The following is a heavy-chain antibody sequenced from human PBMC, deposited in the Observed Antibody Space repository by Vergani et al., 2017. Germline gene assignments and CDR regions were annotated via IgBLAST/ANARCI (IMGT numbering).Heavy chain of an antibody. CDR2: IHTGGST. CDR1: GESIRSGGHY. D-gene: IGHD7-27*01. J-gene: IGHJ4*02. Sequence: QVKLQESGPGLLKPSQTLPLTCTVSGESIRSGGHYWSWIRQPAGKGPEWIGHIHTGGSTDLNPSFKRRVSISVDTSKSQISLKLTSVTAADTAAYYCATGAGPFDIWGKGTLVTVSS. CDR3: ATGAGPFDI. V-gene: IGHV4-61*02.